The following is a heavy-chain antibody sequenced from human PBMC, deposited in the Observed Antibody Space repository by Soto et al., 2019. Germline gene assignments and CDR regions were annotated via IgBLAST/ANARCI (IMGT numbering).Heavy chain of an antibody. V-gene: IGHV3-48*01. Sequence: EVQLVESGGGLVQPGGSLRLSCAASGFTFSSYSMNWVRQAPGKGLEWVSYISRSSSTIYYADSVKGRFTISRDNAKNSLYLQMNSLRAEDTAVYYCARESSGSDSFDMDLATSYYMDVWGKATPVTVPS. D-gene: IGHD5-12*01. CDR3: ARESSGSDSFDMDLATSYYMDV. CDR2: ISRSSSTI. CDR1: GFTFSSYS. J-gene: IGHJ6*03.